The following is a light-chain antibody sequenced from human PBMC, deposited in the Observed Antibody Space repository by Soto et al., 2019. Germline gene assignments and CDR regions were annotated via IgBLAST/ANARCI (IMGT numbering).Light chain of an antibody. CDR3: QQYDIWPRT. J-gene: IGKJ1*01. CDR2: GAS. V-gene: IGKV3-15*01. Sequence: EIVMTHSPATLSVSPGERATLSWRASQSVVTNLAWYRQKPGQAPRLLIFGASTRATGIPARFSGGGSGTEFTLTITTLQSEDFAVYYCQQYDIWPRTFGQGTKVDIK. CDR1: QSVVTN.